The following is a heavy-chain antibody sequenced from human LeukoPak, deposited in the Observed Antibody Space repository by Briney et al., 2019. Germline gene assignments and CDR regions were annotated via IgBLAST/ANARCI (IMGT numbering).Heavy chain of an antibody. D-gene: IGHD3-22*01. CDR2: ISSSGGTR. CDR1: GFSFSDYY. CDR3: ARGWYYYESSGYYDY. Sequence: GGSLRLSCAASGFSFSDYYMTWIRQAPGKGLECVSYISSSGGTRYYADSVKGQFSISRDNAKNSLYLQMNSLRTEDTAVYYCARGWYYYESSGYYDYWGQGTLVTVSS. V-gene: IGHV3-11*04. J-gene: IGHJ4*02.